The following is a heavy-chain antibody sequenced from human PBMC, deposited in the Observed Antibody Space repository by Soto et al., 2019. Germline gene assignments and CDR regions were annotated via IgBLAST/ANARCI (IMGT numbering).Heavy chain of an antibody. D-gene: IGHD1-7*01. Sequence: GESLKISCKGSGYSFTSYWISWVRQMPGKGLEWMGRIDPSDSYTNYSPSFQGYVTISADKSISTAYLQWSSLKASDTAMYYCARPLTGTTGWLYYYGMDVWGQGTTVTVSS. V-gene: IGHV5-10-1*01. CDR2: IDPSDSYT. CDR1: GYSFTSYW. J-gene: IGHJ6*02. CDR3: ARPLTGTTGWLYYYGMDV.